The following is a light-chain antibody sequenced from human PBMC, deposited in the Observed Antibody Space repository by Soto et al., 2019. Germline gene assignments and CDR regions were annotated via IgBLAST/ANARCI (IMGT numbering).Light chain of an antibody. CDR2: GNT. V-gene: IGLV1-40*01. CDR1: SSNIGAGCE. J-gene: IGLJ1*01. CDR3: QSYDSSLSASYV. Sequence: QSVLTQPPSVSGGPGQRVTISCTGCSSNIGAGCEVHWYQHLPGKAPKLLIYGNTNRPSGVPDRFSGSKSGTSASLAITGLQAEDEADYYCQSYDSSLSASYVFGGGTKVTVL.